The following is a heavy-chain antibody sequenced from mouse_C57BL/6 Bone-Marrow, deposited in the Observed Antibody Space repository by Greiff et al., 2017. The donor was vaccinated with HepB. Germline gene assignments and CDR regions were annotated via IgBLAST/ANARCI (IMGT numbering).Heavy chain of an antibody. Sequence: QVQLQQPGAELVKPGASVKLSCKASGYTFTRYWITWVKQRPGQGLEWIGDIYPGSGSTNYNEKFKSKATLTVDTTSSTAYMQLSSLTSEDAAVYYCARQEDYDADSVDYWGQGTTLTVSS. CDR3: ARQEDYDADSVDY. CDR2: IYPGSGST. D-gene: IGHD2-4*01. CDR1: GYTFTRYW. J-gene: IGHJ2*01. V-gene: IGHV1-55*01.